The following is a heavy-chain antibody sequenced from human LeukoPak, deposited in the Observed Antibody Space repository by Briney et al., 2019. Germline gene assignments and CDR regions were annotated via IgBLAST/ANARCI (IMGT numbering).Heavy chain of an antibody. CDR3: ARGGDYLDF. V-gene: IGHV3-7*05. Sequence: TGGSLRLSCAASGFTFSIYWMSWVRQAPGKGLEWVANIKQDGSEKYYVDSVKGRFTISRDNANNSLYLQVNSLRAEDTAVYYCARGGDYLDFWGQGTLVTVSS. CDR2: IKQDGSEK. CDR1: GFTFSIYW. J-gene: IGHJ4*02.